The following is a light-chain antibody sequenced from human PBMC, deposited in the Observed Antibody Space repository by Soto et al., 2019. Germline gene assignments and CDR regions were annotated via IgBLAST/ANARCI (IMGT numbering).Light chain of an antibody. CDR2: LGS. CDR1: QSLLHSNGYNY. Sequence: DIVMTQSPLSLPVTPGEPASICCRSSQSLLHSNGYNYLDWYLQKPGQSPQLLIYLGSNRASGVPDRFSGSGSGTDFTLKISRVEAEDVGVYYCRQARKTFTFGQGTRLEIK. V-gene: IGKV2-28*01. CDR3: RQARKTFT. J-gene: IGKJ5*01.